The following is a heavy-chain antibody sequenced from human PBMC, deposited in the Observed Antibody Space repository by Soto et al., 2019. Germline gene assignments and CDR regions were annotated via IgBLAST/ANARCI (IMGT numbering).Heavy chain of an antibody. CDR2: IWYDGSNK. Sequence: SLRHCCAASGFTFSSYAMHWVRQAPGKGLHWVAVIWYDGSNKYYADSVKVRFTISRDNSKNTLYLKMNSLRAEDTAVYYCARESGGYSYGYGYYYYGMDVWGQGTTVTVSS. CDR3: ARESGGYSYGYGYYYYGMDV. D-gene: IGHD5-18*01. J-gene: IGHJ6*02. CDR1: GFTFSSYA. V-gene: IGHV3-33*01.